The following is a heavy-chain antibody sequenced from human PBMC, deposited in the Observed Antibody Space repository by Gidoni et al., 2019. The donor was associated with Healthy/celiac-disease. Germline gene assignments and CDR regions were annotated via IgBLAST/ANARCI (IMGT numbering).Heavy chain of an antibody. J-gene: IGHJ6*03. CDR3: ARARGGIAVAGTTPTPYYMDV. Sequence: QVQLVQSGAEVKKPGSSVKFSCKASGAPFSSYAITWVRQAPGQGLAWMGGIIPICGTANYAQKCQGRVTITADESTSTAYMELSSLRSEDTAVYYCARARGGIAVAGTTPTPYYMDVWGKGTTVTVSS. V-gene: IGHV1-69*01. D-gene: IGHD6-19*01. CDR2: IIPICGTA. CDR1: GAPFSSYA.